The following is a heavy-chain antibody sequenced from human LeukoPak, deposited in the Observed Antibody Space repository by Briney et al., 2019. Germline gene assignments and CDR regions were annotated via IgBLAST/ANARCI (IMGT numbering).Heavy chain of an antibody. D-gene: IGHD2-21*02. CDR1: GFTVSSHY. CDR3: ARVAYYRVTADQITDAFDV. J-gene: IGHJ3*01. CDR2: LYSDGTT. V-gene: IGHV3-66*01. Sequence: GGSLRLSCAASGFTVSSHYMNWVRQAPGKGLQWVSVLYSDGTTYCADSVKGRFTISRDNSRSTLFLQMDSLRAEDTAVYFCARVAYYRVTADQITDAFDVWGRGTAVTVSS.